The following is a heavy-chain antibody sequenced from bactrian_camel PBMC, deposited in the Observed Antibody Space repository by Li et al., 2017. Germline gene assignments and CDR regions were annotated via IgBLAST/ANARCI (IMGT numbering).Heavy chain of an antibody. V-gene: IGHV3S1*01. D-gene: IGHD6*01. CDR3: AAVRYGGSWYPLCRARSADFGY. CDR1: GFTFSNHL. CDR2: IDDDGGA. Sequence: HVQLVESGGGLVQPGGSLRLSCAASGFTFSNHLMLWARQAPGKKHEGVAVIDDDGGAKYGDFVQDRFTISRDSAKITLHLEMNNLKPDDTAMYYCAAVRYGGSWYPLCRARSADFGYWGQGTQVTVS. J-gene: IGHJ6*01.